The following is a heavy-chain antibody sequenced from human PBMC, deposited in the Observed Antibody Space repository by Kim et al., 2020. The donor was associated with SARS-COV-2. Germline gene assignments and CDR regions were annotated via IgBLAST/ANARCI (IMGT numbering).Heavy chain of an antibody. CDR2: ISGDSRFI. CDR1: GFFLSTDS. J-gene: IGHJ6*02. V-gene: IGHV3-21*01. Sequence: GGSLRLSCSASGFFLSTDSMHWVRQAPGKGLEWVSSISGDSRFIFYADSVRGRLTVSRDNAKKSLYLQMDRLRVEDTSVYYCASGPIGGGMDVWGQGTKV. CDR3: ASGPIGGGMDV.